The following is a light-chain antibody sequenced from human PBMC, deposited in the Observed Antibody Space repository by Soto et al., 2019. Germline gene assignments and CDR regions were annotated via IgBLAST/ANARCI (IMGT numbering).Light chain of an antibody. CDR3: QQSYSTWT. V-gene: IGKV1-39*01. CDR2: AAS. J-gene: IGKJ1*01. Sequence: DIQMTQSPSSVSASVGDRVTITCQASQDISIYLNWYQQKPGKAPKLLIYAASSLQSGVPSRFSGSGSGTDFTLTISSLQPEDFATYYCQQSYSTWTFGQGTKVDIK. CDR1: QDISIY.